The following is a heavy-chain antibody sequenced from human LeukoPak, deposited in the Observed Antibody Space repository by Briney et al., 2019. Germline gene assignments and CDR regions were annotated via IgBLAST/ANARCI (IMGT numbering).Heavy chain of an antibody. D-gene: IGHD3-22*01. CDR3: ARDLTSYYYDSSGYYYFDY. Sequence: SVKVSCKASGGTFSSYAISWVRQAPGQGLEWMGRIIPILGIANYAQKFQGRVTITADKSTSTAYMELSSLRPEDTAVYYCARDLTSYYYDSSGYYYFDYWGQGTLVTVSS. CDR1: GGTFSSYA. CDR2: IIPILGIA. V-gene: IGHV1-69*04. J-gene: IGHJ4*02.